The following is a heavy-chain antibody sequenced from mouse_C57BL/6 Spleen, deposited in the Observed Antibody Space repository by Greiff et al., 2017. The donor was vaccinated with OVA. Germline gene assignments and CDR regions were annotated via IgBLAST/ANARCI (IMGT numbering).Heavy chain of an antibody. CDR1: GYSITSGYY. D-gene: IGHD1-1*01. Sequence: VQLQQSGPGLVKPSQSLSLTCSVTGYSITSGYYWNWIRQFPGNKLEWMGYISYDGSNNYNPSLKNRISITRDTSKNQFFLKLNSVTTEDTATYYCARGGYGSSPFDYWGQGTTLTVSS. J-gene: IGHJ2*01. V-gene: IGHV3-6*01. CDR2: ISYDGSN. CDR3: ARGGYGSSPFDY.